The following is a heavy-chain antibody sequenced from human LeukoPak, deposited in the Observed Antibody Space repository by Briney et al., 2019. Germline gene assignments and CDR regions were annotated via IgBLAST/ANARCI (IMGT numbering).Heavy chain of an antibody. CDR2: ISGSGGRT. CDR1: GSTFSNAW. D-gene: IGHD2-15*01. CDR3: AGGLVLVAATGAFEI. J-gene: IGHJ3*02. V-gene: IGHV3-23*01. Sequence: PGGSLRLSCAASGSTFSNAWMSWVRQAPGKGLEWVSGISGSGGRTDYADSVKGRFTISRDNPENTLYLQMNSLRAEDTAVYYCAGGLVLVAATGAFEIWGRGTMVTVSS.